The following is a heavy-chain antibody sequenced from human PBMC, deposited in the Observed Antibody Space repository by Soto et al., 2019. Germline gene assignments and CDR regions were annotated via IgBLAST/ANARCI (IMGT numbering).Heavy chain of an antibody. Sequence: GWSLRLSCAASVFTFSTYSMNWFRQAPGKGLEWVSSISTSSSYIYYADSVKGRFTISRDNAKNSLYLQMNSLRAEDTAVYHCARSLGLGIVVPYGLDVWGQGTTVTVSS. D-gene: IGHD2-2*03. J-gene: IGHJ6*02. CDR1: VFTFSTYS. CDR3: ARSLGLGIVVPYGLDV. V-gene: IGHV3-21*01. CDR2: ISTSSSYI.